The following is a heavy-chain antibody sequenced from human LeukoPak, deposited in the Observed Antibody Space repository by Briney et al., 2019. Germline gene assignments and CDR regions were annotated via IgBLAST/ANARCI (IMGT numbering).Heavy chain of an antibody. D-gene: IGHD1-26*01. CDR2: INPNSGGT. CDR1: GYTFTGYY. J-gene: IGHJ4*02. Sequence: ASVKVSCKASGYTFTGYYMHWVRQAPGQGLEWMGWINPNSGGTNYAQKFQGRVTMTRDTSISTAYMELSRLRSDDTAVYYCARIYSGSYYGFDYWGQGTLVTVSS. CDR3: ARIYSGSYYGFDY. V-gene: IGHV1-2*02.